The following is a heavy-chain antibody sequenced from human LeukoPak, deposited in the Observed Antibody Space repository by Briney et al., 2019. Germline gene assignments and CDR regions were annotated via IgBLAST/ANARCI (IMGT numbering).Heavy chain of an antibody. V-gene: IGHV3-23*01. CDR3: ARVFGQQLVLDY. Sequence: GGSLRLSCAASGFTFSSYAMSWVRQAPGKGLEWVSAISGSGGSTYYADSAKGRFTISRDNSKNTLYLQMNSLRAEDTALYYCARVFGQQLVLDYWGQGTLVTVSS. CDR2: ISGSGGST. CDR1: GFTFSSYA. J-gene: IGHJ4*02. D-gene: IGHD6-13*01.